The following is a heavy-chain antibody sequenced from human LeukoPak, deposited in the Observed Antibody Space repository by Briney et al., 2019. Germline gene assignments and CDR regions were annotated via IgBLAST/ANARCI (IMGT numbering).Heavy chain of an antibody. CDR2: ISYDGNNK. D-gene: IGHD3-22*01. CDR3: VRAADSSGYDAFDI. V-gene: IGHV3-30-3*01. Sequence: GRSLRLSCAASGFTFSSFAMHWVRQAPGKGLEWVAVISYDGNNKYYADSVKGRFTISRDNSKNTLYLQMNSLRAEDTAVYYCVRAADSSGYDAFDIWGQETMVTVSS. CDR1: GFTFSSFA. J-gene: IGHJ3*02.